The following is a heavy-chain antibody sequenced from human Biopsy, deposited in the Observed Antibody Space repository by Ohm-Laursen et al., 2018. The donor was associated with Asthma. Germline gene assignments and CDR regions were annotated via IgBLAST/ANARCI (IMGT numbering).Heavy chain of an antibody. D-gene: IGHD6-19*01. V-gene: IGHV3-11*01. Sequence: SLRLSCTASGFTFSNYAISWIRQAPGKGLEWISYINGKSNSIEYADSVKGRFTISRDNAKNSLYLQMNSLRAEDTAVYYCARDSYSSGLYDDFESWGQGTLVTVSS. J-gene: IGHJ4*02. CDR1: GFTFSNYA. CDR3: ARDSYSSGLYDDFES. CDR2: INGKSNSI.